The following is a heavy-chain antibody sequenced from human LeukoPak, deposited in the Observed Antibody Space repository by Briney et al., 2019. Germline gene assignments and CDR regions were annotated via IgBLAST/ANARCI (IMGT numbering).Heavy chain of an antibody. CDR3: ARGVNYDFWSGYSELNWFDP. J-gene: IGHJ5*02. Sequence: PSETLSLTCTVSGGSISSYYWSWIRQPPGKGLEWIGYIYYSGSTNYNPSLKSRVTMSVDTSKNQFSLKLSSVTAADTAVYYCARGVNYDFWSGYSELNWFDPWGQGTLVTVSS. V-gene: IGHV4-59*12. CDR1: GGSISSYY. CDR2: IYYSGST. D-gene: IGHD3-3*01.